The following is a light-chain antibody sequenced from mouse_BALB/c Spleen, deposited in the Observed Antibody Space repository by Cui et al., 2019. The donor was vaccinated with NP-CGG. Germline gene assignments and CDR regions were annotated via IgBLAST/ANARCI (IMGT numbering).Light chain of an antibody. CDR1: TGAVTTSNY. J-gene: IGLJ1*01. CDR3: ALWYSNHWV. V-gene: IGLV1*01. CDR2: GTN. Sequence: QAAVLQESALITSPGETVTLTCRSSTGAVTTSNYANWVQEKPDHLFTGLIGGTNNRVPGVPARFSGSLIGDKAALTITGAQTEDEAIYFCALWYSNHWVFGGGTKLTVL.